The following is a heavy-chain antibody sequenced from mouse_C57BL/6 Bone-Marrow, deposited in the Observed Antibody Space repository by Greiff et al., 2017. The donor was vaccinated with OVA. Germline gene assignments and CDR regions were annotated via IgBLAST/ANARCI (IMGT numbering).Heavy chain of an antibody. CDR3: ARSGGYYYGSSYAMDY. D-gene: IGHD1-1*01. CDR1: GYTFTSYW. V-gene: IGHV1-52*01. Sequence: QVQLQQPGAELVRPGSSVKLSCKASGYTFTSYWMHWVKQRPIQGLEWIGNIDPSDSETHYNQKFKDKATLTVDKSSSTAYMQLSSLTSEDSAVYYCARSGGYYYGSSYAMDYWGQGTSVTVSS. J-gene: IGHJ4*01. CDR2: IDPSDSET.